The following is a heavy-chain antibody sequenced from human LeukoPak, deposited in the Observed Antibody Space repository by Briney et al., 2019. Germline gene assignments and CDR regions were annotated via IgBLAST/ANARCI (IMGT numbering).Heavy chain of an antibody. CDR3: AKFVLEWLLLEQYYFDY. Sequence: PGGSLRLSCAASGFTFSDYYMTWIRQAPGKGLEWISYISSSDSNIYYADSVKGRFTISRDNAKNSLYLQMNSLRAEDTAVYYCAKFVLEWLLLEQYYFDYWGQGTLVTVSS. CDR1: GFTFSDYY. V-gene: IGHV3-11*01. D-gene: IGHD3-3*01. J-gene: IGHJ4*02. CDR2: ISSSDSNI.